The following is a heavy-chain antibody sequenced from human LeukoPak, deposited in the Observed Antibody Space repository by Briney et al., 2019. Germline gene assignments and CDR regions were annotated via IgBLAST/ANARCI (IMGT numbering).Heavy chain of an antibody. V-gene: IGHV1-18*01. CDR1: GYTFSSYG. Sequence: GASVKVSCKASGYTFSSYGFSWVRQTRGQGLEWMGWISADTGNTKYTQKLQGRVTMTTDTSTSTAYMELRSLRSDDTAMYYCTRSDRDILTGYRNLDYWGQGTLVTVSS. CDR3: TRSDRDILTGYRNLDY. CDR2: ISADTGNT. D-gene: IGHD3-9*01. J-gene: IGHJ4*02.